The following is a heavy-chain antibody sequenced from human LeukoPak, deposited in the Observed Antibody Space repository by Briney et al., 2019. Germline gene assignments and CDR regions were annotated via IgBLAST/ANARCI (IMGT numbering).Heavy chain of an antibody. V-gene: IGHV1-69*13. D-gene: IGHD3-22*01. Sequence: GASVKVSCKASGYTFTSYYMHWVRQAPGQGLEWMGGIIPIFGTANYAQKFQGRVTITADESTSTAYMELSSLRSEDTAVYYCAIGPSSSGINNWFDPWGQGTLVTVSS. J-gene: IGHJ5*02. CDR1: GYTFTSYY. CDR2: IIPIFGTA. CDR3: AIGPSSSGINNWFDP.